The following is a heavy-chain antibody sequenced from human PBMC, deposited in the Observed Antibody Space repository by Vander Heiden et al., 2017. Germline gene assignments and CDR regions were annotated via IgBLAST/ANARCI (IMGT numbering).Heavy chain of an antibody. CDR3: AREPRQTVGVPTYYFDF. V-gene: IGHV3-30-3*01. CDR2: VAYDVISK. J-gene: IGHJ4*02. D-gene: IGHD4-4*01. Sequence: QVQLVESGGGVVQPGRSLRLSCAASGFRLSPYAIPWFRQTPDRGLEWVAVVAYDVISKYYAASVRGRFTISRDNSENKLYLEVNGLGPEDSALYYCAREPRQTVGVPTYYFDFWGQGTLVTVSS. CDR1: GFRLSPYA.